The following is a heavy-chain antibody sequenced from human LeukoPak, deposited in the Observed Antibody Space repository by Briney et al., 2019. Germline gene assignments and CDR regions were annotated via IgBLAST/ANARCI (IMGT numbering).Heavy chain of an antibody. CDR2: ISPNTGGT. CDR1: GYTFTVYY. V-gene: IGHV1-2*02. J-gene: IGHJ4*02. CDR3: ARDRGYSGYDV. Sequence: ASVRVSCKASGYTFTVYYIHWVRQAPGQGLEWLGWISPNTGGTHYAQNFQDRVTVTRDTSISTAYMDLSRLRSDDTAVYYCARDRGYSGYDVWGQGTLVIVSS. D-gene: IGHD5-12*01.